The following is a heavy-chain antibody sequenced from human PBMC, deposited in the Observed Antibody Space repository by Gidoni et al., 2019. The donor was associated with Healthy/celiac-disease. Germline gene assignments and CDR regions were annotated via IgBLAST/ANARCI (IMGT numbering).Heavy chain of an antibody. V-gene: IGHV1-69*06. Sequence: QVQLVQSGAEVKKPGSSVKVSCKASAGPFSSSAISWVRQAPGQGLEWMGGIIPIFGTANYAQKFQGRVTITADKSTSTAYMELSSLRSEDTAVYYCARTEYSSSSDYYYYYYGMDVWGQGTTVTVSS. J-gene: IGHJ6*02. CDR2: IIPIFGTA. CDR1: AGPFSSSA. CDR3: ARTEYSSSSDYYYYYYGMDV. D-gene: IGHD6-6*01.